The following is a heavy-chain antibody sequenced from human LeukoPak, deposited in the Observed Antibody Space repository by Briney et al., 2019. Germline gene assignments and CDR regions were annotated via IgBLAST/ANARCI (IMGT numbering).Heavy chain of an antibody. V-gene: IGHV4-34*01. CDR2: INHSGST. CDR1: GGSFSGYY. D-gene: IGHD5-12*01. Sequence: LETLSLTCAVYGGSFSGYYWSWIRQPPGKGLEWIGEINHSGSTYCNPSLKSRVTMSVDTSKNQFSLKLTSVTAADTAVYYCARLGDSGYDYWPFDSWGQGTLVTVSS. CDR3: ARLGDSGYDYWPFDS. J-gene: IGHJ4*02.